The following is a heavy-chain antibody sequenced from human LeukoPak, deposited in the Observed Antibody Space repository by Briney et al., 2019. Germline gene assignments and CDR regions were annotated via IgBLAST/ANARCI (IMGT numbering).Heavy chain of an antibody. J-gene: IGHJ4*02. Sequence: SGGSLRLSCVASGFPFNSYSMNWVRQAPGKGLEWLSYITDTGSSIFYAESVKGRFTISRDNARSALYLQMNSLRADDTAIYYCARDRPLSGYDFDSWGQGTLVTVSS. CDR1: GFPFNSYS. V-gene: IGHV3-48*01. D-gene: IGHD5-12*01. CDR2: ITDTGSSI. CDR3: ARDRPLSGYDFDS.